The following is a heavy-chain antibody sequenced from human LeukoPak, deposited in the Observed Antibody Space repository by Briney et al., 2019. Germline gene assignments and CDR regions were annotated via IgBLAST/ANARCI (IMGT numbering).Heavy chain of an antibody. CDR3: ARGYYYDSSGHHHDAFDI. V-gene: IGHV1-2*02. J-gene: IGHJ3*02. CDR1: GYTYTSYG. D-gene: IGHD3-22*01. CDR2: INPNSGGT. Sequence: ASVKVSCKASGYTYTSYGLSWVRQAPGQGLEWMGWINPNSGGTNYAQKFQGRVTMTRDTSISTAYMELSRLRSDDTAVYYCARGYYYDSSGHHHDAFDIWGQGTMVTVSS.